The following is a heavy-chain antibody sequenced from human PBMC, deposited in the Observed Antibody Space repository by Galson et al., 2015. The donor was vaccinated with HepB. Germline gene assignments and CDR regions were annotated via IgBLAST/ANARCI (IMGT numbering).Heavy chain of an antibody. V-gene: IGHV3-9*01. CDR3: AKDPSGSYFPHAFDI. Sequence: FTISRDNAKNSLYLQMNGLRAEDTALYYCAKDPSGSYFPHAFDIWGQGTMVTVSS. J-gene: IGHJ3*02. D-gene: IGHD1-26*01.